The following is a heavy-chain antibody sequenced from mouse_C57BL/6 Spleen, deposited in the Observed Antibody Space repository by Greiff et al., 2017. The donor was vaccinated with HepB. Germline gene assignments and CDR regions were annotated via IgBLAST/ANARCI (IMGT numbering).Heavy chain of an antibody. D-gene: IGHD3-2*02. V-gene: IGHV1-54*01. CDR2: INPGSGGT. J-gene: IGHJ2*01. CDR3: ARPRDSSGYDY. CDR1: GYAFTNYL. Sequence: VQLQQSGAELVRPGTSVKVSCKASGYAFTNYLIEWVKQRPGQGLEWIGVINPGSGGTNYNEKIKGKATLTADKSSSTAYMQISSLTSEDSAVYFCARPRDSSGYDYWGQGTTLTVSS.